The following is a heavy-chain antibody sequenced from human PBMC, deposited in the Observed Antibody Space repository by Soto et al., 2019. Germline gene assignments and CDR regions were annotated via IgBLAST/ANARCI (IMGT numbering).Heavy chain of an antibody. CDR1: GGSISSYY. CDR2: IYYSGST. Sequence: SETLSLTCTVSGGSISSYYWSWIRQPPGKGLEWIGYIYYSGSTNYNPSLKSRVTISVDTSKNQFSLKLSSVTAADTAVYYCARHYDYGDSEYFQHWGQGTLVTVS. J-gene: IGHJ1*01. D-gene: IGHD4-17*01. CDR3: ARHYDYGDSEYFQH. V-gene: IGHV4-59*08.